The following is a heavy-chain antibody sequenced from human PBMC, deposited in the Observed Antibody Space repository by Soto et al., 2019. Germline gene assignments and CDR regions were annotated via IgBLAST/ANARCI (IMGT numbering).Heavy chain of an antibody. CDR3: ASRYAPSEFDH. D-gene: IGHD2-2*01. CDR2: IYYSGST. V-gene: IGHV4-39*01. Sequence: ETLSLTCTVSGGSISSSSYYWGWIRQPPGKGLEWIGSIYYSGSTYYNPSLKSRVTISVDTSKNEFSLKVTSVTAADTGVYFCASRYAPSEFDHWGQGSLVTVSS. CDR1: GGSISSSSYY. J-gene: IGHJ4*02.